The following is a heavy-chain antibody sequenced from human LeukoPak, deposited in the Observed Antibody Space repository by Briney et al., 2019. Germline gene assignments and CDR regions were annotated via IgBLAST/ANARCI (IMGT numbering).Heavy chain of an antibody. J-gene: IGHJ4*02. CDR2: ISYDGSNK. D-gene: IGHD1-26*01. CDR1: GFTFSSYA. CDR3: ARDIVRVGASSLDY. V-gene: IGHV3-30*04. Sequence: LPGGSLRLSCAASGFTFSSYAMHWVRQAPGKGLEWVAVISYDGSNKYYADSVKGRFTISRDNSKNTLYLQMNSLRAEDTAVYYCARDIVRVGASSLDYWGQGTLVTVSS.